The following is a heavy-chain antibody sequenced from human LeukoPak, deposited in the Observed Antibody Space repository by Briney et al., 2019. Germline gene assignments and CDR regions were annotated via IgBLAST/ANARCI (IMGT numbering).Heavy chain of an antibody. V-gene: IGHV1-18*01. J-gene: IGHJ5*02. D-gene: IGHD3-3*01. Sequence: ASVKVSCKASGYTFTNYGISWVRQAPGQGLEWMCWISIYNGNTDYAQKLRGRVTMTTDTSTSTAYMELRSLRSDDTAVYYCARITFDFWSGYYMPDDPWGQGTLVTVSS. CDR2: ISIYNGNT. CDR1: GYTFTNYG. CDR3: ARITFDFWSGYYMPDDP.